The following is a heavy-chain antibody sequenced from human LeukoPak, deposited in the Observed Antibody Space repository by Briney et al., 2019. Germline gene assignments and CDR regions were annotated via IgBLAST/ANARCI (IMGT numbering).Heavy chain of an antibody. CDR1: GFTFSSYA. J-gene: IGHJ4*02. CDR3: ARSPCGGDCYRFDY. CDR2: ISYDGSNK. Sequence: GGSLRLSCAASGFTFSSYAMHWVRQAPGKGLEWVAVISYDGSNKYYADSVKGRFTISRDNSKNTLYLQMNSLRAEDTAVYYCARSPCGGDCYRFDYWGQGTLVTVSS. V-gene: IGHV3-30-3*01. D-gene: IGHD2-21*02.